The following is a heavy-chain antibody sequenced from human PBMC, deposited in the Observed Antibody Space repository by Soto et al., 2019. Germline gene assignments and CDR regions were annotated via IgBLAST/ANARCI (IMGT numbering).Heavy chain of an antibody. CDR3: AGVDCTNGVCYSHYGMDV. J-gene: IGHJ6*02. D-gene: IGHD2-8*01. CDR2: IYYSGST. CDR1: GGSISSGGYY. Sequence: LCGGSISSGGYYWSWIRQPPGKGLEWIGYIYYSGSTYYNPSLKSRVTISVDTSKNQFSLKLSSVTAADTAVYYCAGVDCTNGVCYSHYGMDVWGQGTTVTVSS. V-gene: IGHV4-31*02.